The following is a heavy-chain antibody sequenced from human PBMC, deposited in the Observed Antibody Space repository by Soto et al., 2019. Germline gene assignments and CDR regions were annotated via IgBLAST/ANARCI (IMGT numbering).Heavy chain of an antibody. CDR1: GFTFSSYD. D-gene: IGHD3-9*01. J-gene: IGHJ4*02. V-gene: IGHV3-13*05. Sequence: GGSLRLSCAASGFTFSSYDMHWVRQATGKGLEWVSAIGTAGDPYYPGSVKGRFTISRENAKNSLYLQMNSLRAGDTAAYYCARGQYYDILTGSYYFDYWGQGTLVTVSS. CDR2: IGTAGDP. CDR3: ARGQYYDILTGSYYFDY.